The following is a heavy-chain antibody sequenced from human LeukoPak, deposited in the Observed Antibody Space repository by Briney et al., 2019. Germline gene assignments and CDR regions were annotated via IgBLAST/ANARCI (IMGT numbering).Heavy chain of an antibody. J-gene: IGHJ3*02. D-gene: IGHD4-23*01. Sequence: GGSLRLSCAASGFTFDDYGMSWVRQAPGKGLEWVSGINWNGGSTGYADSVKGRFTISRDNAKNSLYLQMNSLRVEDTALYYCARVRSVGGNPHAFNIWGQGTMVTVSS. CDR1: GFTFDDYG. V-gene: IGHV3-20*04. CDR2: INWNGGST. CDR3: ARVRSVGGNPHAFNI.